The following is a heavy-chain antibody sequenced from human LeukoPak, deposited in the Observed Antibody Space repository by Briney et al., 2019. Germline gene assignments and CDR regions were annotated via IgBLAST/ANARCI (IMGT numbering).Heavy chain of an antibody. CDR2: ISSSSSYI. CDR1: GFTFSSYS. J-gene: IGHJ4*02. CDR3: ARDERGYSYGHFDY. D-gene: IGHD5-18*01. Sequence: GGSLRLSCAASGFTFSSYSMNWVRQAPGKGLEWVSSISSSSSYIYYADSVKGRFTISGDNAKNSLYLQMNSLRAEDTAVYYCARDERGYSYGHFDYWGQGTLVTVSS. V-gene: IGHV3-21*01.